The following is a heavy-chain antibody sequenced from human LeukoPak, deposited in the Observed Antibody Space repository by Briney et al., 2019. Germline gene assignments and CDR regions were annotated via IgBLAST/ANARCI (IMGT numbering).Heavy chain of an antibody. Sequence: GGSLRLSCAASGSTFGNYYMSWVRQAPGKGLEWVANIKHDGAWKFYADSVQGRFTISRDNAKNTLYLQMNGLRAEDTAAYYCAREGGGAFLDAFDIWGQGTKVTVSS. V-gene: IGHV3-7*01. CDR1: GSTFGNYY. D-gene: IGHD2-21*01. J-gene: IGHJ3*02. CDR2: IKHDGAWK. CDR3: AREGGGAFLDAFDI.